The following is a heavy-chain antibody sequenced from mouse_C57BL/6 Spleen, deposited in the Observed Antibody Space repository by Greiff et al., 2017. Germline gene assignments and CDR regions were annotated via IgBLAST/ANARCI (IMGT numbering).Heavy chain of an antibody. V-gene: IGHV1-22*01. CDR3: ARCDYYGSSYGYAMDY. J-gene: IGHJ4*01. Sequence: EVQLQQSGPELVKPGASVKMSCKASGYTFTDYNMHWVKQSHGKSLEWIGYINPNNGGTSYNQKFKGKATLTVNKSSSTAYMELRSLTSEDSAVYYCARCDYYGSSYGYAMDYWGQGTSVTVSS. CDR2: INPNNGGT. CDR1: GYTFTDYN. D-gene: IGHD1-1*01.